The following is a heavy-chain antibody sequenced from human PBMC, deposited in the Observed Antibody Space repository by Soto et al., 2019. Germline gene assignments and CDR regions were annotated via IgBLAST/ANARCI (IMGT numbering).Heavy chain of an antibody. V-gene: IGHV4-34*01. CDR3: ARGRWFDP. J-gene: IGHJ5*02. CDR1: GGSFSGYY. CDR2: INHSGST. Sequence: QVQLQQWGAGLLKPSETLSLTCAVYGGSFSGYYWSWIRQPPGKGLEWIGEINHSGSTNYNPSLKSRVTISVDTFEHQFSLKLSSVTAADTAVYYCARGRWFDPWGQGTLVTVSS.